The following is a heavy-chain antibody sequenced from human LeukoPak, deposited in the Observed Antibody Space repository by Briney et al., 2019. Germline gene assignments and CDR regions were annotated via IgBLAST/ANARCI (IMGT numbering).Heavy chain of an antibody. CDR3: ATDSEIGVSPITL. CDR2: FDPEDGET. J-gene: IGHJ1*01. D-gene: IGHD3-16*01. V-gene: IGHV1-24*01. Sequence: GASVKVSCKVSGYTLTELSLHWVRQAPGKGLEWMGGFDPEDGETIYAQKFQGRVTMTEDTSTDTAYMELSSLRSEDTAVYYCATDSEIGVSPITLWGQGTLVTVSS. CDR1: GYTLTELS.